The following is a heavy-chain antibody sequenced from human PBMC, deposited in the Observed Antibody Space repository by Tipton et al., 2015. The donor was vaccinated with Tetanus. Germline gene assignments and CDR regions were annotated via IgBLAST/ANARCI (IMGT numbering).Heavy chain of an antibody. D-gene: IGHD2-2*01. CDR3: TRHVVEAVPRWFDP. CDR2: VYYDGSA. V-gene: IGHV4-39*01. CDR1: GGSISEYY. J-gene: IGHJ5*02. Sequence: TLSLTCTVSGGSISEYYWGWIRQPPGEGLEWIASVYYDGSAYTNPSLKSRIAISIDTSGSQFSLKVHSVTAADTAFYYCTRHVVEAVPRWFDPWGQGTLVTVSS.